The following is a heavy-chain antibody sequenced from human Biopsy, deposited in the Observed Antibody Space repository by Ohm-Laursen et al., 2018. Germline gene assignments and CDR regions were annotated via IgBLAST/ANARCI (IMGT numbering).Heavy chain of an antibody. CDR2: IRPSGATT. V-gene: IGHV1-46*01. CDR1: GNTFATYH. CDR3: ARAGVGSDGTDSYYYGMDV. Sequence: SVKVSCKASGNTFATYHIHWVRQAPGQGLEWMGVIRPSGATTSFSQKFQGRITMTRDTSTGTVYMDLNSLGSEDTAVYYCARAGVGSDGTDSYYYGMDVWGPGTTVTVSS. J-gene: IGHJ6*02. D-gene: IGHD5-24*01.